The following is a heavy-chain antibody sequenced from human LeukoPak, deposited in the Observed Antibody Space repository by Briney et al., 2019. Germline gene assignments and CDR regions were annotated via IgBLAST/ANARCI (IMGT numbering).Heavy chain of an antibody. CDR1: GGSISSGGYS. CDR3: ARGLGCSGGSCYSNSNWFDP. V-gene: IGHV4-30-2*01. Sequence: SETLSLTCAVSGGSISSGGYSWSWIRQPPGKGLEWFGYIYHSGSTYYNPSLKSRVTISVDRSKNQLSLKLSSVTAADTAVYYCARGLGCSGGSCYSNSNWFDPWGQGTLVTVSS. J-gene: IGHJ5*02. D-gene: IGHD2-15*01. CDR2: IYHSGST.